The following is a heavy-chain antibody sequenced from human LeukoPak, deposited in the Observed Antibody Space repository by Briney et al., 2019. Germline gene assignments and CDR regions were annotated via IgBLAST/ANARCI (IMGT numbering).Heavy chain of an antibody. J-gene: IGHJ6*02. V-gene: IGHV3-23*01. D-gene: IGHD2-15*01. Sequence: PGGSLRLSCAASGFTFSSYAMSWVRQAPGKGLEWVSAISGSGGSTYYADSVKGRFTISRDNSKNTLYLQMNSLRAEDTAVYYCAKVVVVGASTYCGMDVWGQGTTVTVSS. CDR1: GFTFSSYA. CDR2: ISGSGGST. CDR3: AKVVVVGASTYCGMDV.